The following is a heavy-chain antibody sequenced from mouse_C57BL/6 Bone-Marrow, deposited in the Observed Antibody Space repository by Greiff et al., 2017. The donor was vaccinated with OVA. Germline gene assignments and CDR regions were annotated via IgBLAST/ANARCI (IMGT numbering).Heavy chain of an antibody. CDR1: GYTFTSYW. J-gene: IGHJ1*03. CDR3: ARPPYYYGSSDWYFDV. V-gene: IGHV1-64*01. CDR2: IHPNSGST. D-gene: IGHD1-1*01. Sequence: QVQLQQPGAELVKPGASVKLSCKASGYTFTSYWMHWVKQRPGQGLEWIGMIHPNSGSTNYNEKFKSKATLTVDKSSSTAYMQLSSLTSEDSAVYYCARPPYYYGSSDWYFDVWGTGTTVTVSS.